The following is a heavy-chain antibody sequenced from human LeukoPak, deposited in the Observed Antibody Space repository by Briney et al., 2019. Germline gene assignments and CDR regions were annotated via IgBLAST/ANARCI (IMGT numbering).Heavy chain of an antibody. Sequence: GGSLRPPCAASGFTFTSYAMSWVRQAPGKGLEWVSLISDSGSSTYYADSVKGRFTISRDNSKNTLYLQMNSLRAEDTAVYYCAKGGGSRNFDYWGQGTLVTVSS. CDR1: GFTFTSYA. V-gene: IGHV3-23*01. CDR3: AKGGGSRNFDY. J-gene: IGHJ4*02. CDR2: ISDSGSST. D-gene: IGHD1-26*01.